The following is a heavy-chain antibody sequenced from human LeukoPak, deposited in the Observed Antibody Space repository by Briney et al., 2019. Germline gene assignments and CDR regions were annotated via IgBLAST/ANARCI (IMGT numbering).Heavy chain of an antibody. CDR1: GFTFSSYW. J-gene: IGHJ3*02. D-gene: IGHD2-15*01. CDR3: AREKSDCSGGSCYSDAFDI. CDR2: IKQDGSEK. Sequence: PGGSLRLPCAASGFTFSSYWMSWVRQAPGKGLEWVANIKQDGSEKYYVDSVKGRFTISRDNAKNSLYLQMNSLRAEDTAVYYCAREKSDCSGGSCYSDAFDIWGQGTMVTVSS. V-gene: IGHV3-7*01.